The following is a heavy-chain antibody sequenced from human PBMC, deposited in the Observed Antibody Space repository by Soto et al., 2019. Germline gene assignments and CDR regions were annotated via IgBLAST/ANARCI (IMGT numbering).Heavy chain of an antibody. CDR3: ARDGLRAPYSGYDPDYYYGMDV. Sequence: GGSLRLSCAASGLTFNSYGMHWVRQAPGKGLEWVAVIWYDGSNKYYADSVKGRFTISRDNSKNTLYLQMNSLRAEDTAVYYCARDGLRAPYSGYDPDYYYGMDVWGQGTTVTVSS. CDR2: IWYDGSNK. CDR1: GLTFNSYG. J-gene: IGHJ6*02. D-gene: IGHD5-12*01. V-gene: IGHV3-33*01.